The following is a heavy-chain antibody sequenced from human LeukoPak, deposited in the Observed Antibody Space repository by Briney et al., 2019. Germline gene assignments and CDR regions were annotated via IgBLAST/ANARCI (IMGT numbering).Heavy chain of an antibody. Sequence: PSETLSLTCTVSNGSISSGGYYWSWIRQHPGKGLEWIGYIYYGGSTYYNPSLKSRVTISVDTSKNQFSLKLRSVTAADTAVYYCARPPVQLWLIQFDYWGQGTLVTVSS. D-gene: IGHD5-18*01. J-gene: IGHJ4*02. CDR2: IYYGGST. CDR3: ARPPVQLWLIQFDY. CDR1: NGSISSGGYY. V-gene: IGHV4-31*03.